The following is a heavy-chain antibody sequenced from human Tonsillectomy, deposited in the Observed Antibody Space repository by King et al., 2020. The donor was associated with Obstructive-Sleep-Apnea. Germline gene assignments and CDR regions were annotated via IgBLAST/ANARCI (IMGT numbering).Heavy chain of an antibody. V-gene: IGHV3-30*04. J-gene: IGHJ4*02. CDR2: KSNDGSYK. D-gene: IGHD6-13*01. CDR1: GFTFSIYA. Sequence: QLVQSGGGVVQPGRSLRLSCAASGFTFSIYAMHWVRRAPGKGLEWVAVKSNDGSYKYYADFVKGRFTISRDNSKNTLYLQMNSLRVEDTAVYYCATKGIVAAGTFDYWGQGTLVTVSS. CDR3: ATKGIVAAGTFDY.